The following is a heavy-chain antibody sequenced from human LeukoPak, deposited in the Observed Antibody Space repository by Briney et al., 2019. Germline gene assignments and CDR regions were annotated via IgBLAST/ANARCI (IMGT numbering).Heavy chain of an antibody. CDR2: ITSSSSYI. V-gene: IGHV3-21*01. J-gene: IGHJ6*04. D-gene: IGHD3-10*02. Sequence: GGSLRLSCAASAFTFSDYTMHWIRQAPGKGLEWVSSITSSSSYIYYADSVKGRFTISRDNAKNSVYLQMNSLRAEDTAVYYCAELGITMIGGVWGKGTTVTISS. CDR1: AFTFSDYT. CDR3: AELGITMIGGV.